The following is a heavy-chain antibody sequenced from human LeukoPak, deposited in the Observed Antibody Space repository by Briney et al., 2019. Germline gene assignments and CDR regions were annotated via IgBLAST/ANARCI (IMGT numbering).Heavy chain of an antibody. CDR1: GGSISSYY. Sequence: SETLSLTCTVSGGSISSYYWSWLRQPAGKGLEWIGRIYTSGSSNYNPSLKSRVTMSVDTSNNQSSLKLSSLTAADTAVYYCARLQWLVPFYYFDYWGQGTLVTVSS. D-gene: IGHD6-19*01. CDR2: IYTSGSS. J-gene: IGHJ4*02. V-gene: IGHV4-4*07. CDR3: ARLQWLVPFYYFDY.